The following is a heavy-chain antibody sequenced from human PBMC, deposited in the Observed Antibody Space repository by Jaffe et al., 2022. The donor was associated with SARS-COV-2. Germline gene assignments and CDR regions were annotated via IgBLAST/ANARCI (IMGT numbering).Heavy chain of an antibody. J-gene: IGHJ5*02. CDR3: ARHAAQEEDSSGYYNWFDP. V-gene: IGHV4-39*01. Sequence: QLQLQESGPGLVKPSETLSLTCTVSGGSISSSSYYWGWIRQPPGKGLEWIGSIYYSGSTYYNPSLKSRVTISVDTSKNQFSLKLSSVTAADTAVYYCARHAAQEEDSSGYYNWFDPWGQGTLVTVSS. CDR2: IYYSGST. D-gene: IGHD3-22*01. CDR1: GGSISSSSYY.